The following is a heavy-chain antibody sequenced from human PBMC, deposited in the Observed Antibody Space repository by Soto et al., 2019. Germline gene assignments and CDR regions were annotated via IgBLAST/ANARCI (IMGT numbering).Heavy chain of an antibody. CDR3: AHRLRGGVSWVDFFGGDAFVI. CDR2: IYWDDDK. D-gene: IGHD1-26*01. CDR1: GFSLSTSGVG. V-gene: IGHV2-5*02. J-gene: IGHJ3*02. Sequence: QITLKESGPTLVKPTQTLTLTCTFSGFSLSTSGVGVGWIRQPPGKALEWLALIYWDDDKRYSPSLKSRLTITKDSSKNQGVLTMTHMDPVDTATYYCAHRLRGGVSWVDFFGGDAFVIWGQGTMVTVSS.